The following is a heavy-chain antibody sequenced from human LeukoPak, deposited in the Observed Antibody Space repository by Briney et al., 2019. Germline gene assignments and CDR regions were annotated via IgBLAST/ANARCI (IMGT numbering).Heavy chain of an antibody. CDR1: GFTFSSYG. CDR3: AKVDGIAVAGTGFVDY. Sequence: PGRFLRLSCAASGFTFSSYGMHWVRQAPGKGLEWVAVISYDGSDKYYADSVKGRFTISRDNSKNTLYLQMNSLRAEDTAVYYCAKVDGIAVAGTGFVDYWGQGTLVTVSS. V-gene: IGHV3-30*18. D-gene: IGHD6-19*01. J-gene: IGHJ4*02. CDR2: ISYDGSDK.